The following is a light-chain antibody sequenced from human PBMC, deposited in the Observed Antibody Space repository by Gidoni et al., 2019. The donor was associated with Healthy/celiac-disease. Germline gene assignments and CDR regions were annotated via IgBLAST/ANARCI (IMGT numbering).Light chain of an antibody. CDR1: QSVSSSD. J-gene: IGKJ1*01. Sequence: EIVLTQSPGTLSLSPGERATLSCRAIQSVSSSDLAWYQQTPGQAPRLLIYGASSRATGIPDRFSGSGSGTDFTLTISRLEPEDFAVYYCQQYGSSPQTFXXXTKVEIK. V-gene: IGKV3-20*01. CDR2: GAS. CDR3: QQYGSSPQT.